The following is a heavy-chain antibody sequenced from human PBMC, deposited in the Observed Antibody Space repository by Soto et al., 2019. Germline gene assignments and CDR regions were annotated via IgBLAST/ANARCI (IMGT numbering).Heavy chain of an antibody. CDR2: ISSSSSYI. CDR1: GFTFSSYS. D-gene: IGHD3-16*01. CDR3: ARDRDLWGQTRYYYYGMDV. J-gene: IGHJ6*02. V-gene: IGHV3-21*01. Sequence: PGGSLRLSCAASGFTFSSYSMNWVRQAPGKGLEWVSSISSSSSYIYYADSVKGRFTISRDNAKNSLYLQMNSLRAEDTAVYYCARDRDLWGQTRYYYYGMDVWGQGTTVTSP.